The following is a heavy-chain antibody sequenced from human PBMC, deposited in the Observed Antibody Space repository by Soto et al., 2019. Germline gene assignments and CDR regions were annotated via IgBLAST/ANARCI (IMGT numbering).Heavy chain of an antibody. CDR2: ISYSEST. J-gene: IGHJ4*02. CDR1: SDSISSYY. CDR3: ERGNSWQLPFDY. V-gene: IGHV4-59*01. D-gene: IGHD6-13*01. Sequence: SETLSLTCTVSSDSISSYYWSWIRQPPGKRLEWIGYISYSESTDYNPSLKNRVTISGDTSKNQFSLKVSSVTAADTAVYYCERGNSWQLPFDYWGQGTLVTVSS.